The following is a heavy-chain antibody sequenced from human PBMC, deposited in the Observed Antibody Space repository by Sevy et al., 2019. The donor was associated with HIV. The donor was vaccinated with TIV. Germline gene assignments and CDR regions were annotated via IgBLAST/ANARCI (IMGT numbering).Heavy chain of an antibody. J-gene: IGHJ6*02. CDR1: GGTFSSYA. CDR3: ARDTTRYCSSTSCPAHYYYYGMDV. V-gene: IGHV1-69*13. CDR2: IIPIFGTA. Sequence: ASVKVSCKASGGTFSSYAISWVRQAPGQGLEWMGGIIPIFGTANYAQMFQGRVTITADESTSTAYMELSSLRSEDTAVYYCARDTTRYCSSTSCPAHYYYYGMDVWGQGTTVTVSS. D-gene: IGHD2-2*01.